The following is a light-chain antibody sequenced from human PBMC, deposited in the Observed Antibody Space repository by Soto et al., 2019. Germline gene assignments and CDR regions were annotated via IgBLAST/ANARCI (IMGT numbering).Light chain of an antibody. J-gene: IGKJ3*01. Sequence: EIVLTQCPGTLSLSPGERATLSCRASQSVSRTYLAWYQQKPVRAPRLLIYATTSRATGIPDRFSGSGSGTDFTLTISRLEPEDFAVYYCQQYSNSPGTFGPGTKGIS. V-gene: IGKV3-20*01. CDR1: QSVSRTY. CDR2: ATT. CDR3: QQYSNSPGT.